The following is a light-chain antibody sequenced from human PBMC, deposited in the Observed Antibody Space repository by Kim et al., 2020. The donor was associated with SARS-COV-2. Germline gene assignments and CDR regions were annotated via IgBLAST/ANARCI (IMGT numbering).Light chain of an antibody. CDR2: TAS. J-gene: IGKJ2*01. V-gene: IGKV3-15*01. CDR1: QSVSDN. CDR3: QQYSDWPPGDT. Sequence: EIVLTQSPGTLSVSPGETATLSCRASQSVSDNLAWYQQRPGQPPRLLIYTASTRATGVPARFSGSGSGTEFTLTISSLQSEDFAVYFCQQYSDWPPGDTFGQGTKLE.